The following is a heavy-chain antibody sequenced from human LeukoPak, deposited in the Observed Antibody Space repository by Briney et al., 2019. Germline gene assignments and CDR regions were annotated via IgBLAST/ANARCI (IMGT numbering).Heavy chain of an antibody. V-gene: IGHV4-4*07. Sequence: SETLSLTCTVSGGSLSSYYWSWIRQPAGKGLEWIGRIYTSGSTYYNPSLKSRVTISVDTSKNQFSLKLSSVTAADTAVYYCARRVIAAAGNDYWGQGTLVTVSS. J-gene: IGHJ4*02. CDR3: ARRVIAAAGNDY. CDR1: GGSLSSYY. D-gene: IGHD6-13*01. CDR2: IYTSGST.